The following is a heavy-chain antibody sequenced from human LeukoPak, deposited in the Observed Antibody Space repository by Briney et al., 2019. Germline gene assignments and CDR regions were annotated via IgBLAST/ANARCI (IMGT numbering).Heavy chain of an antibody. V-gene: IGHV4-34*01. D-gene: IGHD4-17*01. CDR1: GGSFSGYY. CDR3: ATTTVTNILDY. J-gene: IGHJ4*02. CDR2: INHSGST. Sequence: SETLSLTCAVYGGSFSGYYWSWIRQPPGKGLEWIREINHSGSTNYNPSLKSRVTISVDTSKNQFSLKLSSVTAADTAVYYCATTTVTNILDYWGQGTLVTVSS.